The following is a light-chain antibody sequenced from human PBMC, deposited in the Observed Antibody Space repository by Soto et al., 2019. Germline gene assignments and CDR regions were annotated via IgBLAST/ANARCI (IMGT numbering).Light chain of an antibody. Sequence: AIQLTQSPSSLSASVGDRVTITCRASQGISNFLAWYKQKPGKAPKLLIYDASTLESRVPSRFSGSGSGTEFTLTISSLQPEDFATYCCQHYSTVWSFGQGTKVDIK. CDR2: DAS. CDR3: QHYSTVWS. J-gene: IGKJ1*01. CDR1: QGISNF. V-gene: IGKV1-13*02.